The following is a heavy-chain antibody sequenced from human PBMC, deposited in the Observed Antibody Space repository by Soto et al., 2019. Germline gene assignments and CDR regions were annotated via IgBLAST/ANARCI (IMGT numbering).Heavy chain of an antibody. V-gene: IGHV3-23*01. J-gene: IGHJ4*02. D-gene: IGHD6-6*01. CDR2: ISAGGDST. Sequence: EVQLLESGGGLVQPGGSLRLSCAASGFTFSIYAMSWVRQAPGKGLEWVSAISAGGDSTHYADSVKGRFTISRDNSKKTVYLQMNSLRAEDTAVYYCAKDRQLVPKHSYCDSWGQGTLVTASS. CDR1: GFTFSIYA. CDR3: AKDRQLVPKHSYCDS.